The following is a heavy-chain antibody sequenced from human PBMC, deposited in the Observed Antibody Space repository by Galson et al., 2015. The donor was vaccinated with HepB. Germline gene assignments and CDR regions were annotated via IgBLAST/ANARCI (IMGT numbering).Heavy chain of an antibody. CDR2: IKQDGSEK. Sequence: SLRLSCAASGFTFSDYRIYWVRQAPGKGLEWVAAIKQDGSEKYFVDSVKGRFTVSRDNAKNSLDLQMNSLRVEDTAVYYCARRLENTPYYFDYWGQGTLVTVSS. CDR1: GFTFSDYR. J-gene: IGHJ4*02. V-gene: IGHV3-7*03. D-gene: IGHD2/OR15-2a*01. CDR3: ARRLENTPYYFDY.